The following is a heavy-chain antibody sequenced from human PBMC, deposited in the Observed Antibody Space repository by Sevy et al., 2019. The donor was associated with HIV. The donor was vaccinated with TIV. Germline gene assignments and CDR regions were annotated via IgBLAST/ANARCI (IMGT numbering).Heavy chain of an antibody. J-gene: IGHJ4*02. CDR1: GFTISSYW. CDR3: ARDLEFYDYGDYGPAFMPDY. V-gene: IGHV3-7*01. D-gene: IGHD4-17*01. CDR2: INQDGSQK. Sequence: GGSLRLSCAASGFTISSYWMSWVRQAPGKGLEWVANINQDGSQKYYVDSVKGRFTISRDIAKNTLHLQMNSLRAEDTAVYYCARDLEFYDYGDYGPAFMPDYWGQGTLVTVSS.